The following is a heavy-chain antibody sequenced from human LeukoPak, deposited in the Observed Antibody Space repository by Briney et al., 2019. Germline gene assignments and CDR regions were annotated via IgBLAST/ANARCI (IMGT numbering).Heavy chain of an antibody. CDR1: GFTFDDYA. Sequence: PGGSLRLSCAASGFTFDDYAMHWVRQAPGKGLEWVSGISWNSGSIGYADSVKGRFTISRYNAKNSLYLQMNSLRAEDTALYYCAKGGYSSSWSYNWFDPWGQGTLVTVSS. D-gene: IGHD6-13*01. V-gene: IGHV3-9*01. J-gene: IGHJ5*02. CDR2: ISWNSGSI. CDR3: AKGGYSSSWSYNWFDP.